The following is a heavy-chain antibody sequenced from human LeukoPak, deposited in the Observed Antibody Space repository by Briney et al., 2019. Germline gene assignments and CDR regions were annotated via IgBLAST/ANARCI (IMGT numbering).Heavy chain of an antibody. D-gene: IGHD5/OR15-5a*01. CDR2: INSDGSST. J-gene: IGHJ4*02. V-gene: IGHV3-74*01. CDR1: GFTFSSYW. CDR3: ARFPRGVYGEGDY. Sequence: GGSLRLSCAASGFTFSSYWMHWVRQAPGKGLVWVSRINSDGSSTSYADSVKGRFTISRDNSKNTLYLQMNSLRAEDTAVYYCARFPRGVYGEGDYWGQGTLVTVSS.